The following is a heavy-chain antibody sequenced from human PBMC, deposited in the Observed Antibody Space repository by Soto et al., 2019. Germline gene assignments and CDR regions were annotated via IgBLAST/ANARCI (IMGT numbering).Heavy chain of an antibody. V-gene: IGHV2-5*02. CDR3: AHGRSSSWYFDY. CDR2: IYWDDDK. CDR1: GFSLSTSGVG. J-gene: IGHJ4*02. Sequence: QITLKESGPPLVKPTQTLTLTCTFSGFSLSTSGVGVGWIRQPPGKALEWLALIYWDDDKRYSPSLMRRLTITKDTTKNQVVLTMTNIDPVDTATYYSAHGRSSSWYFDYWGQGTLVTVSS. D-gene: IGHD6-13*01.